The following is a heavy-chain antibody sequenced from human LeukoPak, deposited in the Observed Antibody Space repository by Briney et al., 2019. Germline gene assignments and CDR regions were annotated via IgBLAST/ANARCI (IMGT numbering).Heavy chain of an antibody. CDR1: GFSFSDYA. V-gene: IGHV3-23*01. CDR2: IVASDNST. CDR3: ASHLYCSSTSCYRWSDY. J-gene: IGHJ4*02. D-gene: IGHD2-2*01. Sequence: PGGSLRLSCAASGFSFSDYAMNWVRQAPGKGLEWVSSIVASDNSTYYADSVKGRFTISRDNSKNTLYLQMNSLRAEDTAVYYCASHLYCSSTSCYRWSDYWGQGTLVTVSS.